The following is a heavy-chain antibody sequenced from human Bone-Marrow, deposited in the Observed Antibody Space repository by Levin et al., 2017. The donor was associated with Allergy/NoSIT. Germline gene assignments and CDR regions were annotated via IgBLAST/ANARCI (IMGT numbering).Heavy chain of an antibody. D-gene: IGHD1-26*01. CDR3: VRGPHYHPFAFAI. CDR1: GGSFSSYY. Sequence: TSETLSLTCTVSGGSFSSYYWSWIRQPPGKGLEWIGYIYYSGSTNYNPSLKSRVTISVDTSKNQFSLKLSAVTAADSAVYYCVRGPHYHPFAFAIWGQGTMVTVSS. V-gene: IGHV4-59*01. J-gene: IGHJ3*02. CDR2: IYYSGST.